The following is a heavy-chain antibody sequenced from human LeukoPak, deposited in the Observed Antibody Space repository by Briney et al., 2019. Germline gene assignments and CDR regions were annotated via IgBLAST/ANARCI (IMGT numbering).Heavy chain of an antibody. Sequence: SETLSLTCTVSGGSISSSSYYWGWIRQPPGKGLEWIGSIYYSGSTYYNPSLKSRVTISVDTSKNQFSLKLSSVTAADTAVYYCARVKADYYDSSGYYRGGANWFDPWGQGTLVTVSS. D-gene: IGHD3-22*01. CDR1: GGSISSSSYY. J-gene: IGHJ5*02. V-gene: IGHV4-39*07. CDR3: ARVKADYYDSSGYYRGGANWFDP. CDR2: IYYSGST.